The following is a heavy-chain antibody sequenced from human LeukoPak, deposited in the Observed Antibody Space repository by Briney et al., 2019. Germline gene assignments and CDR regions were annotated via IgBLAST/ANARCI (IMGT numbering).Heavy chain of an antibody. V-gene: IGHV3-23*01. D-gene: IGHD1-26*01. Sequence: GSLRLSCVASGFRFGDLAMSWVRLAPGKGLEWVSSISGSGDGTYYADSVKGRFTISRDNSRNTMYLQTNSLRAEDTALYYCAKQEGWELGDYYFDYWGQGTLVTVSS. CDR3: AKQEGWELGDYYFDY. J-gene: IGHJ4*02. CDR2: ISGSGDGT. CDR1: GFRFGDLA.